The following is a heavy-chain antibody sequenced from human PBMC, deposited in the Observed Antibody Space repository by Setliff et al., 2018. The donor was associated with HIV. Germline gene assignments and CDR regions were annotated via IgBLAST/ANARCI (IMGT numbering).Heavy chain of an antibody. J-gene: IGHJ4*02. Sequence: KASETLSLTCTVSGPSINIHYWSWIRQSPGKAFEWIGYIYSTGSTNYNPSLQSRVTISMVASRNQFSLKVTSVTAADTAAYYCAKGAGFYGDYTFDHWGQGRQVTVSS. CDR1: GPSINIHY. CDR3: AKGAGFYGDYTFDH. V-gene: IGHV4-59*11. D-gene: IGHD4-17*01. CDR2: IYSTGST.